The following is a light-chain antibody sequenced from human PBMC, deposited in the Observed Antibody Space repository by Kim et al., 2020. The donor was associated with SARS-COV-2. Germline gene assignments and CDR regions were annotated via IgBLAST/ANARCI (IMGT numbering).Light chain of an antibody. V-gene: IGKV1-27*01. J-gene: IGKJ3*01. CDR3: QKYDSSHLFT. CDR2: AAS. CDR1: QGISNF. Sequence: DIQMTQSPSSLSASVGVRVTITCRASQGISNFLAWYQQKPGKVPKLLIYAASTLHSGVPSRFSGSGSGTDFTLTISSLQPEDVATYYCQKYDSSHLFTFGPGTKVDIK.